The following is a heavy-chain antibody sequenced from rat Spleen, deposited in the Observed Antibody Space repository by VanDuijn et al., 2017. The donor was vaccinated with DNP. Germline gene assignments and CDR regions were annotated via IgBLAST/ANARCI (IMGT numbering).Heavy chain of an antibody. CDR2: ISYSGST. CDR1: GYSITSNY. D-gene: IGHD1-11*01. Sequence: VQLQESGPGLVRPSQSLSLTCSVTGYSITSNYWGWIRKFPGNKMEWIGHISYSGSTSYNPSLKSRISITRDTSNNQFFLQLNSVTTEDTATYYCARGLNYGGYKYYYWYFDFWGPGTMVTVSS. CDR3: ARGLNYGGYKYYYWYFDF. V-gene: IGHV3-1*01. J-gene: IGHJ1*01.